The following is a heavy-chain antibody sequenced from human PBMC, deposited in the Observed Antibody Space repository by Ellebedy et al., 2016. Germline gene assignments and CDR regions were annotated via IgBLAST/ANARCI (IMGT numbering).Heavy chain of an antibody. CDR3: AREDGGGPFDY. V-gene: IGHV3-30*19. CDR2: ISPDGNNQ. Sequence: GGSLRLXXAASGFSFSSHGMHWVRQAPGKGLEWVAGISPDGNNQYYVDSVKGRFTISRDNSKNTLYLEMSSLRPEDTAVYYCAREDGGGPFDYWGQGTLVTVSS. D-gene: IGHD4-23*01. CDR1: GFSFSSHG. J-gene: IGHJ4*02.